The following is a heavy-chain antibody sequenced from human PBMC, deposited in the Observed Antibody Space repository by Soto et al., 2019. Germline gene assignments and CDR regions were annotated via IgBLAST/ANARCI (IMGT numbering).Heavy chain of an antibody. CDR1: GGSISSSSYY. J-gene: IGHJ5*02. D-gene: IGHD2-2*02. V-gene: IGHV4-39*01. CDR3: LGYCSSTSCYRTYFFDP. Sequence: PSETLSLTCTVSGGSISSSSYYWGWIRQPPGKGLEWIGSIYYSGSTYYNPSLKSRVTISVDTSKNQFSLKLSSVTAADTAVYYCLGYCSSTSCYRTYFFDPWGQGTLVTVSS. CDR2: IYYSGST.